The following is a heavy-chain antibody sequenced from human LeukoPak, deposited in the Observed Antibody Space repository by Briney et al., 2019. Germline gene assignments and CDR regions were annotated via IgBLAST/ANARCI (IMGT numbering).Heavy chain of an antibody. CDR3: ARDESTGSG. Sequence: TPSETLSLTCTVSGASISSYYWSWIRQPPGKGLEWIGEINHSGNTNYNPSLKSRVTMSVDTSRNQLSLKLTSVTAADTAVYYCARDESTGSGWGQGTLVTVSS. CDR1: GASISSYY. D-gene: IGHD3-10*01. CDR2: INHSGNT. V-gene: IGHV4-34*01. J-gene: IGHJ4*02.